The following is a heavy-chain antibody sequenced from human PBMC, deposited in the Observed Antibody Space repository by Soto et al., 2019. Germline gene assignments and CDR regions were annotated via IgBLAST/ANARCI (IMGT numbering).Heavy chain of an antibody. J-gene: IGHJ1*01. D-gene: IGHD3-22*01. Sequence: PGESLKISCKGSGYSFTSYWIGWVRQMPGKGLEWMGIIYPGDSDTRYSPSFQGQVTISADKSISTAYLQWSSLKASDTAMYYCATAYYYDSSGYYVDFQHWGQGTLVTVSS. CDR3: ATAYYYDSSGYYVDFQH. CDR2: IYPGDSDT. CDR1: GYSFTSYW. V-gene: IGHV5-51*01.